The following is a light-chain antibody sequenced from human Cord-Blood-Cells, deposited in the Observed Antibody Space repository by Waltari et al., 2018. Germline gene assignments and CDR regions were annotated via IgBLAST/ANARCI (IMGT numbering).Light chain of an antibody. CDR1: GTDDGGYNS. CDR2: EVS. V-gene: IGLV2-8*01. J-gene: IGLJ1*01. Sequence: QSALTQPPSASGSPGQSVTTSCTEPGTDDGGYNSASWYQQHPGKAPKLMIYEVSKRPSGVPDRFSGSKSGNTASLTVSGLQAEDDADYYCSSYAGSNNFVFGTGTKVTVL. CDR3: SSYAGSNNFV.